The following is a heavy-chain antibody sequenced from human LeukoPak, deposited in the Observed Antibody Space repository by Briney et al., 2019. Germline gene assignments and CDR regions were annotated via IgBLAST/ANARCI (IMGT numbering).Heavy chain of an antibody. V-gene: IGHV4-4*07. CDR3: ARWTNDNYAHVFDY. Sequence: SETLSLTCTVSGGSISSYYWSWIRQPAGKGLEWLGRIYTTGSTNYNPPLKSRVTMSVDTSKNQFSLKPSSVTAADTAVYFCARWTNDNYAHVFDYWGQGTLVTVSS. J-gene: IGHJ4*02. CDR2: IYTTGST. D-gene: IGHD2-8*01. CDR1: GGSISSYY.